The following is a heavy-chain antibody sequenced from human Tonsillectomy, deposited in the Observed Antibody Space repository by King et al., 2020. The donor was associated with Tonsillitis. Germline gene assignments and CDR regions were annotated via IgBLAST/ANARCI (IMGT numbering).Heavy chain of an antibody. D-gene: IGHD3-16*02. CDR2: IKSKTDGGTT. V-gene: IGHV3-15*01. J-gene: IGHJ4*02. CDR1: GFTFSNAW. Sequence: VQLVESGGGLVKPGESLRLSCAASGFTFSNAWMSWVRQAPGKGLEWVGRIKSKTDGGTTDYAAPVKGRFTISRDDSQNTVYLQLNSLKTEDIAVYYCTAGYPFENWGQGTLVTVSS. CDR3: TAGYPFEN.